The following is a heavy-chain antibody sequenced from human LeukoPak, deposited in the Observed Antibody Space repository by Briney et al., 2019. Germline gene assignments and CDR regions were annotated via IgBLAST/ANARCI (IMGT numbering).Heavy chain of an antibody. D-gene: IGHD3-10*01. Sequence: PGGSLRLSCAASGFTFDDYAMHWVRQAPGKGLEWVSGISWNSGSIGYADSVKGRFTISRGNAKNSLYLQMNSLRAEDTALYYCAKDMARPVGESLDYWGQGTLVTVSS. CDR1: GFTFDDYA. J-gene: IGHJ4*02. CDR3: AKDMARPVGESLDY. V-gene: IGHV3-9*01. CDR2: ISWNSGSI.